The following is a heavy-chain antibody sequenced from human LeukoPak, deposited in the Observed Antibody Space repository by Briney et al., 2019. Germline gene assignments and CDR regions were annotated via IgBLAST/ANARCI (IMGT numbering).Heavy chain of an antibody. J-gene: IGHJ6*03. CDR1: GFTVSSNY. CDR2: IYSGGST. CDR3: ARDRLDIVVVPAAMTHYYYYMDV. D-gene: IGHD2-2*01. Sequence: GGSLRLSCAASGFTVSSNYMSWVGQAPGKGLEGVSVIYSGGSTYYADSVKGRFTISRDNSKNTLYLQMNSLRAEDTAVYYCARDRLDIVVVPAAMTHYYYYMDVWGKGTTVTVSS. V-gene: IGHV3-53*01.